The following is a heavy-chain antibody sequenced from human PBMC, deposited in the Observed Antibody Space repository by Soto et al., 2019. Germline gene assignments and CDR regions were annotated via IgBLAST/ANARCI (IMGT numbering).Heavy chain of an antibody. CDR1: GFTFSIYA. V-gene: IGHV3-64D*06. D-gene: IGHD3-22*01. CDR3: VKGEYYYDSSGYYPFDY. CDR2: ISTNGGST. J-gene: IGHJ4*02. Sequence: GGSLRLSCSASGFTFSIYAMHWGRQAPGKGLEYVSSISTNGGSTDYADSVKGRFTISRDNSKNTVYLQMSSLRVEDTAVYYCVKGEYYYDSSGYYPFDYWGQGTLVTVSS.